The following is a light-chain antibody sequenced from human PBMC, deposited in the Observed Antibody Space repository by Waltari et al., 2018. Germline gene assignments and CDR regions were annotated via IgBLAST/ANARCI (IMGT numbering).Light chain of an antibody. CDR1: QSVSSY. V-gene: IGKV1-9*01. CDR2: AAS. CDR3: QQFNS. J-gene: IGKJ4*01. Sequence: DIQLTQSPSFLSASVGDRVTITCRASQSVSSYLAWYQQKPGKAPKLLIYAASTLVSGAPSRFSGSGSGTEFTLTISSLRPEDFATYYCQQFNSFGGGTKVEIK.